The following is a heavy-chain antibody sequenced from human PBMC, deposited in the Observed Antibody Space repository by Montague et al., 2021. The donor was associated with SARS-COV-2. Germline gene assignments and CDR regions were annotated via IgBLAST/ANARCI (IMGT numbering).Heavy chain of an antibody. CDR2: IYYSGDT. Sequence: SETLSLTCSFSGGSISTGSYYWGWIRQPPRKGLEWIGSIYYSGDTYYNPSLKSGVTISVDTSKNLFSLRLSSVTAADTAVYYCVRGGDYTDYGRVDYWGQGTMVIVSS. J-gene: IGHJ4*02. V-gene: IGHV4-39*01. D-gene: IGHD4-11*01. CDR3: VRGGDYTDYGRVDY. CDR1: GGSISTGSYY.